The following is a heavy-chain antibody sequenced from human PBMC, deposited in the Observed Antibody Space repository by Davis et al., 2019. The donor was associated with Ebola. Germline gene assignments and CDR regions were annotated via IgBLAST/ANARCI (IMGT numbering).Heavy chain of an antibody. CDR2: IYYSGST. CDR3: ARRQGSKFDS. Sequence: MPSETLSLTCTVSGGSISSYYWSWIRQPPGKGLEWIGYIYYSGSTNYNPSLKSRVTISVDTSKNQFSLKLLSVTAADTAVYYCARRQGSKFDSWGQGTLVTVSS. J-gene: IGHJ4*02. CDR1: GGSISSYY. V-gene: IGHV4-59*01.